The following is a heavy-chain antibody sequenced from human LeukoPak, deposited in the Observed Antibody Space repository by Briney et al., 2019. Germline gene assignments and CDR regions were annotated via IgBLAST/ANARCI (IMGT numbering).Heavy chain of an antibody. CDR2: INPNSGGT. D-gene: IGHD6-6*01. V-gene: IGHV1-2*02. CDR1: GYTFTGSY. J-gene: IGHJ5*02. CDR3: ARAKRIAARQGWFDP. Sequence: ASVKVSCKASGYTFTGSYMHWVRQAPGQGLEWMGWINPNSGGTNYAQKFQGRVTMTRDTSISTAYMELSRLRSDDTAVYYCARAKRIAARQGWFDPWGQGTLVTVSS.